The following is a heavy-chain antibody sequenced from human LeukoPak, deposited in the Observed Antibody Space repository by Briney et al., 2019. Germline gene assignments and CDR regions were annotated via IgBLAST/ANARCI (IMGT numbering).Heavy chain of an antibody. J-gene: IGHJ1*01. Sequence: ASVKVSCKASGYTFSSFDINWVRQAPGQGLEWMGWMNPNSGNSGFAQKFQGRVIMTRNTSTATAYMEMTNLRFDDTAVYYCVDPDRWGQGTLVTVSS. D-gene: IGHD3-22*01. CDR1: GYTFSSFD. CDR2: MNPNSGNS. V-gene: IGHV1-8*01. CDR3: VDPDR.